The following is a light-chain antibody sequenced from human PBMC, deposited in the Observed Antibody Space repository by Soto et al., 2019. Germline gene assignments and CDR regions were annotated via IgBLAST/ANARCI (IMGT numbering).Light chain of an antibody. CDR2: DAS. CDR3: QQYGNSPWT. V-gene: IGKV3D-20*01. CDR1: QSVRGTY. Sequence: EIVLTQSPATLSLSPGERATLSCGASQSVRGTYLAWYQQKFGLAPRLLIYDASTRATGIPVMFSGSGSWTDFNLTIGRLEPEDFAMYYCQQYGNSPWTFGQGTKVEIK. J-gene: IGKJ1*01.